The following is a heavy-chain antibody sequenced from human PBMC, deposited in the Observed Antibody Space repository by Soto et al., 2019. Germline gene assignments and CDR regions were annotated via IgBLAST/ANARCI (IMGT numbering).Heavy chain of an antibody. D-gene: IGHD3-22*01. CDR1: GYKFTSSW. J-gene: IGHJ5*02. CDR3: ARKDKSGYFNWFDP. V-gene: IGHV5-51*01. Sequence: GESLKISCRTSGYKFTSSWISCLRQMPGKGLEWMGIIFPSDSDTRYSPSFQGQVTISADRSTSTVFLQWASLKASDTAVYFCARKDKSGYFNWFDPWGQGTLVTVSS. CDR2: IFPSDSDT.